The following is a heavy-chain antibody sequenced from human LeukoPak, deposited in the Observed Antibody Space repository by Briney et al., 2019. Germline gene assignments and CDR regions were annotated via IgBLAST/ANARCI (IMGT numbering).Heavy chain of an antibody. V-gene: IGHV1-3*01. D-gene: IGHD2-2*01. CDR1: GYTFTSYA. Sequence: ASVKVSCKASGYTFTSYAMHWVRQAPGQRLEWMGWINAGNGNTKYSQKFQGRVTITRDTSASTAYMELSSLRSEDTAVYYCASSYCSSTSCRWIYYYGMDVWGQGTRSPSP. CDR2: INAGNGNT. J-gene: IGHJ6*02. CDR3: ASSYCSSTSCRWIYYYGMDV.